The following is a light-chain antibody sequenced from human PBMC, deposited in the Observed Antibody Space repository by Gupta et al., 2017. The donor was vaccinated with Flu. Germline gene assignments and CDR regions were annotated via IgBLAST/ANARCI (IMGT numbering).Light chain of an antibody. CDR1: SSDIGTYNR. CDR3: ASYTFIHTFV. CDR2: EVT. Sequence: SALTQPPSVSGSPGQSVTISCTATSSDIGTYNRFSWYQQPPGKAPKLIIYEVTKRPAWVTDRFSASKSANTASRTIYGLQCEDEDDYYCASYTFIHTFVFGIGTKVTV. J-gene: IGLJ1*01. V-gene: IGLV2-18*02.